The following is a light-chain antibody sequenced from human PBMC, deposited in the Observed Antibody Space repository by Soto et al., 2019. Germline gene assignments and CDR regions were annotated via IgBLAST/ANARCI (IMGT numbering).Light chain of an antibody. J-gene: IGKJ1*01. CDR2: LGS. CDR3: MQALQTHRT. V-gene: IGKV2-28*01. Sequence: EIVLTQSPLSLPVTPGEPASTSCRSSQSLLHSNGYNYLDWYLQKPGQSPQLLIYLGSNRASGVPDRFSGSGSGTDFTLKISRVKAEDVGVYYCMQALQTHRTFGQGTKVDIK. CDR1: QSLLHSNGYNY.